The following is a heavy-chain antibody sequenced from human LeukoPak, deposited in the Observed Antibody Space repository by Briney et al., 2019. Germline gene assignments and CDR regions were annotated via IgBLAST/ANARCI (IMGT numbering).Heavy chain of an antibody. CDR3: ASRLPSYYYDSSGYYSGAFDI. Sequence: ASVKVSCKVSGYTLTELSMHWVRQAPGKGLEWMGGFDPEDGETNYAQKFQGRVTITTDESTSTAYMELSSLRSEDTAVYYCASRLPSYYYDSSGYYSGAFDIWGQGTMVTVSS. D-gene: IGHD3-22*01. V-gene: IGHV1-24*01. CDR2: FDPEDGET. CDR1: GYTLTELS. J-gene: IGHJ3*02.